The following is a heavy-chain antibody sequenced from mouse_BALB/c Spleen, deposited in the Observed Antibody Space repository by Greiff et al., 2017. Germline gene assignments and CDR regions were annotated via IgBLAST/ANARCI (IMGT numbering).Heavy chain of an antibody. CDR3: ARGRTFTTATFYAMDY. D-gene: IGHD1-2*01. V-gene: IGHV5-6-5*01. CDR1: GFTFSSYA. Sequence: EVKLVESGGGLVKPGGSLKLSCAASGFTFSSYALSWVRQTPEKRLEWVASISSGGSTYYPDSVKGRFTISRDNARNILYLQMSSLRSEDTAMYYCARGRTFTTATFYAMDYWGQGTSVTVSS. CDR2: ISSGGST. J-gene: IGHJ4*01.